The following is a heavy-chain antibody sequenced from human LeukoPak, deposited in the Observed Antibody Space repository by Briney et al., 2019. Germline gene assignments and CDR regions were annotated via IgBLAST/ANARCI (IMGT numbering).Heavy chain of an antibody. J-gene: IGHJ5*02. D-gene: IGHD3-10*01. CDR2: TYYRSKWYN. CDR1: GDGVSSSSAA. CDR3: ARGVLPPFDP. Sequence: SQTLSLTCALSGDGVSSSSAAWNWIRQSPSRGLGWLGRTYYRSKWYNDYAVSVKSRITINPDTSKNQFSLQLNSVTPEDTAVYYCARGVLPPFDPWGQGTLVTVSS. V-gene: IGHV6-1*01.